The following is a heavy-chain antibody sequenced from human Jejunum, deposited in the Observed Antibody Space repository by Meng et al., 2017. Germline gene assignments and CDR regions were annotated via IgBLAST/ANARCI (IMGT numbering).Heavy chain of an antibody. Sequence: QLQLQEAGPRLVMASETLSLTCTVSGGSIGSSSYYWGWIRQPPGKGLEWIGSIYYSGSTYYNPSLKSRVSISVDTSKNQFSLKLSSVTAADTALYYCARDPTSVVPVAIRNWFDPWGQGTLVTVSS. D-gene: IGHD2-2*01. CDR1: GGSIGSSSYY. V-gene: IGHV4-39*07. J-gene: IGHJ5*02. CDR2: IYYSGST. CDR3: ARDPTSVVPVAIRNWFDP.